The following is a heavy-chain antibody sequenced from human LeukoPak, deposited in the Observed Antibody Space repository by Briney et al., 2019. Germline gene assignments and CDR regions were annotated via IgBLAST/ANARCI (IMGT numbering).Heavy chain of an antibody. Sequence: GGSLRLSCAASGFTFDDYTMHWVRQAPGKGLEWVSYISSSSSTIYYADSVKGRFTISRDNAKNSLYLQMNSLRAEDTAVYYCASGDYGHYYYGMDVWGQGTTVTVSS. CDR3: ASGDYGHYYYGMDV. J-gene: IGHJ6*02. CDR1: GFTFDDYT. CDR2: ISSSSSTI. V-gene: IGHV3-48*01. D-gene: IGHD4-17*01.